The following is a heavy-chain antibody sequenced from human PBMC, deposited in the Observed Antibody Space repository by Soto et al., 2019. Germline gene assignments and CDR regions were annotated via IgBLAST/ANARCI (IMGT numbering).Heavy chain of an antibody. CDR1: GYSFTSYW. D-gene: IGHD1-1*01. Sequence: GESLKISCKGSGYSFTSYWIGWVRQMPGKGLEWMGIIYPGDSDTRYSPSFQGQVTISADKSISTAYLQWSSLKASDTAMYYCARHWTGFYYYYYYMDVWGKGTTVTVSS. J-gene: IGHJ6*03. CDR3: ARHWTGFYYYYYYMDV. V-gene: IGHV5-51*01. CDR2: IYPGDSDT.